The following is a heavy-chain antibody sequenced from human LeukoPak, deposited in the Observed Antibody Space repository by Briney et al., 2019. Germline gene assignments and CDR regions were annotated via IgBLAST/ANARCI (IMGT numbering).Heavy chain of an antibody. Sequence: HSGGSLRLSCAASGFTFSSYGMHWVRQAPGKGLEWVAVISYDGSNKYYADSVKGRFTISRDNSKNTLYLQMNSLRAEDTAVYYCARGSAASEIDYWGQGTLVTVSS. CDR1: GFTFSSYG. V-gene: IGHV3-30*03. CDR3: ARGSAASEIDY. J-gene: IGHJ4*02. CDR2: ISYDGSNK. D-gene: IGHD6-13*01.